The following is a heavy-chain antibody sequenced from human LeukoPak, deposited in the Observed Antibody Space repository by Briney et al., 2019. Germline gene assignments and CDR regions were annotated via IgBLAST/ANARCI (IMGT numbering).Heavy chain of an antibody. J-gene: IGHJ4*02. Sequence: GGSLRLSCAASGFTFTTYWMSWVRQAPGKGLEWVANINQDGTEKFYVDSVKGRFTISRDNSKNTLYLQMNSLRAEDTAVYYCARAMAPGTGRFDYWGQGTLVTVSS. CDR2: INQDGTEK. D-gene: IGHD1-14*01. CDR1: GFTFTTYW. V-gene: IGHV3-7*01. CDR3: ARAMAPGTGRFDY.